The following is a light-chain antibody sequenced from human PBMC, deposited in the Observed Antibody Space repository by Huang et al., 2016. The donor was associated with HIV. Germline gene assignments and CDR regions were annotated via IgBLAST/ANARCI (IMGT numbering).Light chain of an antibody. CDR3: QQYESWPPLT. CDR2: ATS. V-gene: IGKV3-15*01. Sequence: EIVMTQSPDTLSVSPGERATLSCRASQSVRDKLAWYQQKPGQAPRLLLHATSTRAAGVPDRFSGSVSGTEFTLTISSLQSEDCGVYYCQQYESWPPLTFGGGTKVEIK. CDR1: QSVRDK. J-gene: IGKJ4*01.